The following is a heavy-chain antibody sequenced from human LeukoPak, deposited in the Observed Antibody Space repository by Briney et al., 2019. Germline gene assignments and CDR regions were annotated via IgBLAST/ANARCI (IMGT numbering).Heavy chain of an antibody. D-gene: IGHD3-22*01. CDR2: IYSGGNT. V-gene: IGHV4-59*01. CDR1: GDSISNYY. J-gene: IGHJ6*02. CDR3: ARVAGHYYDSSGNYYYYGLDV. Sequence: SETLSLTCTVSGDSISNYYWSWIRQPPGKGLEWIGYIYSGGNTNYNPSLKSRVTMSVDTSKNQVSLKLGSVTAADTALYYCARVAGHYYDSSGNYYYYGLDVWGQGTTVIVSS.